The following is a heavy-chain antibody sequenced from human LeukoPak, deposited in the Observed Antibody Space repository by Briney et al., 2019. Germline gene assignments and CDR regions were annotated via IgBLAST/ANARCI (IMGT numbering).Heavy chain of an antibody. CDR2: IRSRANTYAT. V-gene: IGHV3-73*01. J-gene: IGHJ4*02. Sequence: GGSLRLSCAASGFTFSGSAIHWVRQASGKGLEWVGRIRSRANTYATAYAASVKGRFTISRDDSKNTAYLQMNSLKTEDTALYYCTRPDDYGDYWGQGTLVTVSS. CDR1: GFTFSGSA. CDR3: TRPDDYGDY.